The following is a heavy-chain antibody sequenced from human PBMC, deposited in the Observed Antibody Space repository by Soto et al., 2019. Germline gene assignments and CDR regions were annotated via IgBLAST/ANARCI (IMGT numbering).Heavy chain of an antibody. CDR1: GGTFSRYS. D-gene: IGHD2-2*01. CDR2: IIPVFGIA. CDR3: AREDRDRETGLVPSAIDGMDV. V-gene: IGHV1-69*08. Sequence: QVQLVQSGAEVKKPGSSVKVSCKASGGTFSRYSFTWVRQAPGHGLEWMGRIIPVFGIASYAQKFQGRVTITADKFTRTAYVELRSLRSADTAVYYCAREDRDRETGLVPSAIDGMDVWGQGTTGTVSS. J-gene: IGHJ6*02.